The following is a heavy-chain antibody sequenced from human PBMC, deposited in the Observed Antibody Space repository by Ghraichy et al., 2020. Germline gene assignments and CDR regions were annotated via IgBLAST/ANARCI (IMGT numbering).Heavy chain of an antibody. V-gene: IGHV3-23*01. CDR2: LSGTGDST. CDR3: AKSDCGSGGCKLMDY. D-gene: IGHD2-15*01. CDR1: GFIFSNYA. J-gene: IGHJ4*02. Sequence: LSLTCAASGFIFSNYAMSCVRLAPGKGLEWVSGLSGTGDSTHYADSVKGRFTISRDNSKNTLYLQMSDLRAEDTAVYYCAKSDCGSGGCKLMDYWGQGTLITVSS.